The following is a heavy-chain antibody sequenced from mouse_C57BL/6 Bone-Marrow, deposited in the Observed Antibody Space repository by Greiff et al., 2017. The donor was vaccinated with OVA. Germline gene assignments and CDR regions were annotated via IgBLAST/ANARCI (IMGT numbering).Heavy chain of an antibody. CDR2: FHPYNDDT. V-gene: IGHV1-47*01. CDR1: GYTFTTYP. J-gene: IGHJ2*01. Sequence: VQRVESGAELVKPGASVKMSCKASGYTFTTYPIEWMKQNHGKSLEWIGNFHPYNDDTKYNEKFKGKATLTVEKSSSTVYLELSRLTSDDSAVYYCARGTTVVAPYYFDYWGQGTTLTVSS. D-gene: IGHD1-1*01. CDR3: ARGTTVVAPYYFDY.